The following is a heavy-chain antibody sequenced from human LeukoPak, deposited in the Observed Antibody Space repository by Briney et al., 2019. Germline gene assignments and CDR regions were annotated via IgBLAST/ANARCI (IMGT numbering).Heavy chain of an antibody. CDR1: GFTFSSYE. D-gene: IGHD3-10*01. J-gene: IGHJ6*04. V-gene: IGHV3-48*03. Sequence: PGGSLRLSCAASGFTFSSYEMNWVRQAPGKGLEWVSYISSSGRTMYYADSVKGRFTISRDNAKNSLYLQMNSLRAEDTAVYYCARDLPITMVRGVILSGGMDVWGKGTTVTVSS. CDR3: ARDLPITMVRGVILSGGMDV. CDR2: ISSSGRTM.